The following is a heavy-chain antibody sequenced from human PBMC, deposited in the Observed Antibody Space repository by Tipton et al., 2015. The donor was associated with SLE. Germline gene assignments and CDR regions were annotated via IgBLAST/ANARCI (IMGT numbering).Heavy chain of an antibody. CDR3: AKDLTMVVDAFDI. Sequence: SLRLSCAVSGFPFSSYAMHWVRQAPGKGLEWVAVISYDGSNKNYADSVKGRFTISRDNSKNTLYLQMNSLRAEDTAVFYCAKDLTMVVDAFDIWGQGTMVTFSS. J-gene: IGHJ3*02. D-gene: IGHD4/OR15-4a*01. CDR1: GFPFSSYA. V-gene: IGHV3-30*04. CDR2: ISYDGSNK.